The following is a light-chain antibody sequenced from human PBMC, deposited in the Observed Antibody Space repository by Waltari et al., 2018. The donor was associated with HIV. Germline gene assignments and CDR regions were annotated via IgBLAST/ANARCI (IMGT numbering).Light chain of an antibody. CDR3: CSYARSRSLL. V-gene: IGLV2-23*02. CDR1: SNDVGGFDL. Sequence: HSALTQPASVSGSPGQSITISCTGTSNDVGGFDLGSWYQHHPGKAPKLIIFEVNKRPSGVSNRFSGSKSGNTASLTISGLQTEDETDYYCCSYARSRSLLFGGGTKLTVL. CDR2: EVN. J-gene: IGLJ2*01.